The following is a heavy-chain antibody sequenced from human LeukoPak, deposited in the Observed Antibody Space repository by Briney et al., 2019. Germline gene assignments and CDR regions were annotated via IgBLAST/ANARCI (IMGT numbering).Heavy chain of an antibody. CDR1: GFTFSSYA. J-gene: IGHJ4*02. V-gene: IGHV3-23*01. Sequence: PGGSLRLSCAASGFTFSSYAMSWVRQAPGKGLEWVSAISGSGGSTYYADSVKGRFTISRDNSKNTLYLQMNSLRAEDTAVYYCANSVRRGYSGYGPHGDYWGQGTLSPSPQ. D-gene: IGHD5-12*01. CDR3: ANSVRRGYSGYGPHGDY. CDR2: ISGSGGST.